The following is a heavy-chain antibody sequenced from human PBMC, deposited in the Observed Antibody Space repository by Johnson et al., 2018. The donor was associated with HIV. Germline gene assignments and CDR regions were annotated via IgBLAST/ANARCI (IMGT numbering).Heavy chain of an antibody. CDR1: GIAVSSNY. CDR2: IYSGGST. D-gene: IGHD4-23*01. J-gene: IGHJ3*02. CDR3: ARSSTVVTPHDI. Sequence: VQLVESGGGLVQPGGSLRLSCEASGIAVSSNYMSWVRQAPGKGLEWVSVIYSGGSTYNADFVKGRFTISRDNSKNTLYLQMNSLRAEDTAVYYCARSSTVVTPHDIWCQVTMVTVSS. V-gene: IGHV3-66*02.